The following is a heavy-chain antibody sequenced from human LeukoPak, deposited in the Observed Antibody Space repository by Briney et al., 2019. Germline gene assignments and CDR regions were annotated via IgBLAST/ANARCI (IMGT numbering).Heavy chain of an antibody. J-gene: IGHJ4*02. Sequence: GGSLRLSCAASGFTFSSYAMHWVRQAPGKGLEGVAVISYDGSNKYYAGSVKGRFTISRDNSKNTLYLQMNSLRAEDTAVYYCARDLVRSADPSYYYGSGSPGVWGQGTLVTVSS. CDR3: ARDLVRSADPSYYYGSGSPGV. D-gene: IGHD3-10*01. CDR1: GFTFSSYA. CDR2: ISYDGSNK. V-gene: IGHV3-30-3*01.